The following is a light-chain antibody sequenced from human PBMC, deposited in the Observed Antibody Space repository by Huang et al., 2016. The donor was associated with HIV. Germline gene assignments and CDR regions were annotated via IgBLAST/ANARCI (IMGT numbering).Light chain of an antibody. V-gene: IGKV3-15*01. J-gene: IGKJ1*01. CDR2: GAS. Sequence: DIVMTQSPATLSVSLGEGVTLSCRASQNVNRNVAWYQHKPGQVPRLVIHGASTRATGVSDRFRGSGSGTEFTLTISSLQAEDFALYYCQQYNNWPPWTFGQGTKLEIK. CDR1: QNVNRN. CDR3: QQYNNWPPWT.